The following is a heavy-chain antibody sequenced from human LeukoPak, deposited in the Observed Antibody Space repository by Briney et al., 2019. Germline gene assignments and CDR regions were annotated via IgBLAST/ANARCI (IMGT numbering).Heavy chain of an antibody. CDR1: GGSISSGSYY. Sequence: PSETLSLTCTVSGGSISSGSYYWSWIRQPGGKGLEWIGRIYTSGSTNYNPSLKSRITISVDTSKNQFSLKLSSVTAADTAVYYCATSPGLPRQNWFDPWGQGTLVTVSS. CDR3: ATSPGLPRQNWFDP. D-gene: IGHD1-14*01. J-gene: IGHJ5*02. CDR2: IYTSGST. V-gene: IGHV4-61*02.